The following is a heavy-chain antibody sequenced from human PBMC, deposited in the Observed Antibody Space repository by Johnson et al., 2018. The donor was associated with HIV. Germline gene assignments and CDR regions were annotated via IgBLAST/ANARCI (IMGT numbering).Heavy chain of an antibody. D-gene: IGHD5-24*01. CDR1: GFTFSSYA. Sequence: QVQLVESGGGVVQPGRSLRLSCAASGFTFSSYAMHWVRQAPAKGLEWVAVISFDGSNKYYADSVKGRFTISRDNSKNTLYLQMNSLRAEDTAVYYCARFGDMATSFHGFDIWGQGTMVTVSS. J-gene: IGHJ3*02. V-gene: IGHV3-30*04. CDR3: ARFGDMATSFHGFDI. CDR2: ISFDGSNK.